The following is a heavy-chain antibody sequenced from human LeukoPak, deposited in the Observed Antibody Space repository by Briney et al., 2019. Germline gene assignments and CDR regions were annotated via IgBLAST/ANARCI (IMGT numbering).Heavy chain of an antibody. CDR3: AKASNPYSYGPYWFDY. CDR1: GFTFSSYG. J-gene: IGHJ4*02. D-gene: IGHD5-18*01. V-gene: IGHV3-30*18. Sequence: GGSLRLSCAASGFTFSSYGMHWVRQAPGKGLEWVAVISYDGSNKYYADSVKGRFTISRDNSKNTLYLQMNSLRAEDTAVYYCAKASNPYSYGPYWFDYWGQGTLVTVSS. CDR2: ISYDGSNK.